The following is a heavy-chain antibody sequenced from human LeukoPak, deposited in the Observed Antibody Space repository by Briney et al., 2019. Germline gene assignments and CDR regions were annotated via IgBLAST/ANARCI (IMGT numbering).Heavy chain of an antibody. CDR2: IKQDGSEK. D-gene: IGHD6-19*01. CDR1: GFTLSSYW. Sequence: GGSLRLSCAASGFTLSSYWMSWVRQAPGKGLEWVANIKQDGSEKYYVDSVKGRFTISRDNAKNSLYLQMNSLRAEDTAVYYCARDDSSGWYPLVDVWGQGTTVTVSS. CDR3: ARDDSSGWYPLVDV. V-gene: IGHV3-7*01. J-gene: IGHJ6*02.